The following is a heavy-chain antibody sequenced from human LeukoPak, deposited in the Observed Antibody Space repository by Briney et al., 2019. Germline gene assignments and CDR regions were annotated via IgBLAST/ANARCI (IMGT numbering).Heavy chain of an antibody. Sequence: PSETLSLTCAVYGGSFSGYYWSWIRQPPGKGLEWIGEINHSGSTNYNPSLKSRATISVDTSKNQFSLKLSSVTAADTAVYYRAKAVVAATDRSRWFDPWGQGTLVTVSS. J-gene: IGHJ5*02. CDR1: GGSFSGYY. CDR3: AKAVVAATDRSRWFDP. D-gene: IGHD2-15*01. CDR2: INHSGST. V-gene: IGHV4-34*01.